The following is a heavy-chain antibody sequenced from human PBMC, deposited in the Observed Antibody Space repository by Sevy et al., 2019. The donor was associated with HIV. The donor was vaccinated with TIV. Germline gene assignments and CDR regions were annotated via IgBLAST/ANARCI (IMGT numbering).Heavy chain of an antibody. CDR3: SRGLATADTPEYYFDS. D-gene: IGHD5-12*01. CDR2: ITRNSYEAYGGAT. Sequence: GGSLRLSCTASGFTFGDYAMSWFRQAPGKGLEWVAFITRNSYEAYGGATEYAASVKGRFIISRDDSKSIAYLQMNSLKTEDTAVYYCSRGLATADTPEYYFDSWGQGTLVTVSS. CDR1: GFTFGDYA. J-gene: IGHJ4*02. V-gene: IGHV3-49*03.